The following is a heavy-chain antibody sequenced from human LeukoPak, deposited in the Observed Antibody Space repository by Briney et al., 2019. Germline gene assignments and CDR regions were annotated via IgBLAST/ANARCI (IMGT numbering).Heavy chain of an antibody. CDR3: ARAPYCSSTSCPYNWFDP. J-gene: IGHJ5*02. D-gene: IGHD2-2*01. CDR1: GGSFSGYY. V-gene: IGHV4-34*01. Sequence: SETLALTCAVYGGSFSGYYWSWIRQPPGKGLEWIGEINHSGSANYNPSLKSRVTISVDTSKNQFSRKLSSVTAADTAVYYCARAPYCSSTSCPYNWFDPGGQGTLVTVSS. CDR2: INHSGSA.